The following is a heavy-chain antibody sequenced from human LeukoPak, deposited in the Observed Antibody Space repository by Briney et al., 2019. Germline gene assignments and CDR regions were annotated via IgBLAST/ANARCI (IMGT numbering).Heavy chain of an antibody. CDR3: ATYVVVVAAKGERAFDI. CDR2: ISGSGGST. V-gene: IGHV3-23*01. CDR1: GFTFSSYG. D-gene: IGHD2-15*01. J-gene: IGHJ3*02. Sequence: GGSLRLSCAASGFTFSSYGMSWVRQAPGKGLEWVSAISGSGGSTYYADSVKGRFTISRDNSKNTLYLQMNSLRAEDTAVYYCATYVVVVAAKGERAFDIWGQGTMVTVSS.